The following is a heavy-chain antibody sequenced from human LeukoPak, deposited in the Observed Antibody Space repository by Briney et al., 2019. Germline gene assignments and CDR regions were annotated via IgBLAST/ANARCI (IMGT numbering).Heavy chain of an antibody. CDR2: VNPNSGGT. J-gene: IGHJ4*02. CDR1: GGTFTSYA. Sequence: ASVKVSCKASGGTFTSYAISWVRQAPGQGLEWMGWVNPNSGGTNYAQKFQGRVTMTRDTSISTAYMELSRLRSDDTAVYYCARVTLGATPLDYWGQGTLVTVSS. D-gene: IGHD3-16*01. CDR3: ARVTLGATPLDY. V-gene: IGHV1-2*02.